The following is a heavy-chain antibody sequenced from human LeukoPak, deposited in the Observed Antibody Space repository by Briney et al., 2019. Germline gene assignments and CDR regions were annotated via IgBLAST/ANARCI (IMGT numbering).Heavy chain of an antibody. CDR1: GGSISSGGYS. CDR2: IYYSGST. CDR3: ATGDSSGYFNY. D-gene: IGHD3-22*01. Sequence: SETLSLTCAVSGGSISSGGYSWSWIRQPPGKGLEWIGYIYYSGSTYYNPSLKSRVTISVDTSKNQFSLKLSSVTAADTAVYYCATGDSSGYFNYWGQGTLVTVSS. V-gene: IGHV4-30-4*07. J-gene: IGHJ4*02.